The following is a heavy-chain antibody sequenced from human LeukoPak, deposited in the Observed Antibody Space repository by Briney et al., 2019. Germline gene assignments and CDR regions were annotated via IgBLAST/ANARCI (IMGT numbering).Heavy chain of an antibody. CDR3: AKTSGYVDY. V-gene: IGHV3-7*03. CDR2: IKQDGSEK. J-gene: IGHJ4*02. Sequence: GGSLRLSCAASGFTFSSYWMSWVRQAPGRGLEWVASIKQDGSEKYYVDSVKGRFTISRDSAKNSLYLQMNSLRAEDTAVYYCAKTSGYVDYWGQGTLVTVSS. CDR1: GFTFSSYW.